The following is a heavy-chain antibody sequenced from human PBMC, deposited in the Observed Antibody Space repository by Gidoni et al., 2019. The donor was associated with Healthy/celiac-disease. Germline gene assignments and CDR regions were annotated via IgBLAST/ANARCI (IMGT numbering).Heavy chain of an antibody. D-gene: IGHD3-22*01. CDR2: IYSSGST. CDR3: ARAHYYDSSRPNAFDI. CDR1: GGSISSGGYY. V-gene: IGHV4-31*03. J-gene: IGHJ3*02. Sequence: QVQLQESGPGLVKPSQTLSITCPVSGGSISSGGYYWSWIRQHPGKGLGWIGYIYSSGSTYYNPSLKSRVTISVDTSKNQFSLKLSSVTAADTAVYYCARAHYYDSSRPNAFDIWGQGTMVTVSS.